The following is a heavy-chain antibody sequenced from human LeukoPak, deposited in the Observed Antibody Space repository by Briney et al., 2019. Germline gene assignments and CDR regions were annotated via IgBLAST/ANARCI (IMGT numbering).Heavy chain of an antibody. CDR2: IIPIFGTA. CDR1: GGTFSSYA. D-gene: IGHD1-26*01. Sequence: SVKVSCKASGGTFSSYAISWVRQAPGQGLEWMGRIIPIFGTANYAQKFQGRVTITTDESTSTAYMELSSLRSEDTAVYYCARGRRWWELHEAFDIWGQGTMVTVSS. V-gene: IGHV1-69*05. J-gene: IGHJ3*02. CDR3: ARGRRWWELHEAFDI.